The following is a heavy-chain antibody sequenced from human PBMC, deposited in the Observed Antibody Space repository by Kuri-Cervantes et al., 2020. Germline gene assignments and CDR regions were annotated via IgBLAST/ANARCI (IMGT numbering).Heavy chain of an antibody. J-gene: IGHJ4*02. CDR3: AKDAVGATTWVDY. CDR2: ISYDGSNK. V-gene: IGHV3-30*18. D-gene: IGHD1-26*01. Sequence: LSLTCAASGFTFSSYGKHWVRQAPGKGLEWVAVISYDGSNKYYADSVKGRFTISRDNSKNTLYLQMNSLRAEDTAVYYCAKDAVGATTWVDYWGQGTLVTVSS. CDR1: GFTFSSYG.